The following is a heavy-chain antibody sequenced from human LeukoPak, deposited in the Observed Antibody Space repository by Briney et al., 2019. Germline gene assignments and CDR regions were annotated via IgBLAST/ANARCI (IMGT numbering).Heavy chain of an antibody. Sequence: GGSLRLSCAASGFIFSNYAMHWVRQAPGKGLEWVAVIGHDARVKIHAESLKGRFTISRDNSDSTLYLQMNSLRDEDRAVYFCARDPTMGAPDYFDYWGQGTLVTVSS. V-gene: IGHV3-30*04. J-gene: IGHJ4*02. CDR3: ARDPTMGAPDYFDY. CDR2: IGHDARVK. CDR1: GFIFSNYA. D-gene: IGHD1-26*01.